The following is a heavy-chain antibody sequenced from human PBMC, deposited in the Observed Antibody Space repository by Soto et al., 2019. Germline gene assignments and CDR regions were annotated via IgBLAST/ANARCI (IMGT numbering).Heavy chain of an antibody. CDR3: ARGGLDRYCSGGSCLDYYYYYYGMDV. V-gene: IGHV4-59*11. Sequence: PSETLSLTCTFSGVSINTQYWTWIRQPPGKGLEWIGYIYYSVSTNYNPSLKSRVTMSVDTSKNQFSLKLSSVTAADTAVYYCARGGLDRYCSGGSCLDYYYYYYGMDVWGQGTTVTVSS. J-gene: IGHJ6*02. CDR2: IYYSVST. D-gene: IGHD2-15*01. CDR1: GVSINTQY.